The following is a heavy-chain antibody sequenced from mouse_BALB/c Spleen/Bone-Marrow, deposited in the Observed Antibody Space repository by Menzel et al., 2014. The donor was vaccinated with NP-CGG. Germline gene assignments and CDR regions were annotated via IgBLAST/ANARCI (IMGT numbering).Heavy chain of an antibody. CDR1: GYTSTTYW. D-gene: IGHD1-3*01. CDR2: IDPSDSYT. J-gene: IGHJ3*01. Sequence: QVHVKQSGAEFVKPGASVKLSCKASGYTSTTYWMHWVKQRPGQGLEWIGQIDPSDSYTNYSQKFKGKATLTVDKSSSTAYMQLSSLSSGDSAVYYCARGGDNYAWFPYWGQGTLVTVSA. CDR3: ARGGDNYAWFPY. V-gene: IGHV1-69*02.